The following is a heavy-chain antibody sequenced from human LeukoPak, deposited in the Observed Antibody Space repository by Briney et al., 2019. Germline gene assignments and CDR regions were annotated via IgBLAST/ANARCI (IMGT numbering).Heavy chain of an antibody. D-gene: IGHD2-21*02. CDR3: ARDRLAYCGGDCYWSWGDNDY. Sequence: SETLSLTCTVSGGSISSGGYYRSWIRQHPGKGLEWIGYIYYSGSTYYNPSLKSRVTISVDTSKNQFSLKLSSVTAADTAVYYCARDRLAYCGGDCYWSWGDNDYWGQGTLVTVSS. J-gene: IGHJ4*02. CDR2: IYYSGST. V-gene: IGHV4-31*03. CDR1: GGSISSGGYY.